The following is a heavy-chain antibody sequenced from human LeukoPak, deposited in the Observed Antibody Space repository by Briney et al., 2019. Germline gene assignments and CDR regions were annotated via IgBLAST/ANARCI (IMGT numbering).Heavy chain of an antibody. J-gene: IGHJ6*02. Sequence: GGSLRLSCAASGFFLKNYGMNWVRQTPGKGLEWVSAITGSSGGNTYYADSVKGRFTISRDNAKNTLYLQMNSLRAEDTAVYYCAKSKGGYNYDYYYIMDVWGQGTTVTVPS. CDR1: GFFLKNYG. V-gene: IGHV3-23*01. CDR3: AKSKGGYNYDYYYIMDV. CDR2: ITGSSGGNT. D-gene: IGHD5-24*01.